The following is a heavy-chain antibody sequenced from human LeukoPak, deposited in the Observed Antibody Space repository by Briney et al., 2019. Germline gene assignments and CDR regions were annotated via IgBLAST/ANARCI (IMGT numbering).Heavy chain of an antibody. CDR2: IYHSGST. J-gene: IGHJ5*02. CDR3: AREVPNPNWFDP. V-gene: IGHV4-4*02. D-gene: IGHD2-2*01. CDR1: GGSISSSNW. Sequence: SETLSLTCAVSGGSISSSNWWSWVRRPPGKGLEWIGEIYHSGSTNYNPSLKSRVTISVDKSRNQFSLKLSSVTAADTAVYYCAREVPNPNWFDPWGQGTLVTVSS.